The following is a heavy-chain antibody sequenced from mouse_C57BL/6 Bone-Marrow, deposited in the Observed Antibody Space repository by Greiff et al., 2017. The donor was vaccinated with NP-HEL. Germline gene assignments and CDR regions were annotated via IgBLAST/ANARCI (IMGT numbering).Heavy chain of an antibody. CDR3: ARGGWLRRYWYFDV. Sequence: EVKLQESGPELVKPGASVKISCKASGYSFTGYYMNWVKQSPEKSLEWIGEINPSTGGTTYNQKFKAKATLTVDKSSSTAYMQLKSLTSEDSAVYYCARGGWLRRYWYFDVWGTGTTVTVSS. J-gene: IGHJ1*03. CDR2: INPSTGGT. D-gene: IGHD2-2*01. CDR1: GYSFTGYY. V-gene: IGHV1-42*01.